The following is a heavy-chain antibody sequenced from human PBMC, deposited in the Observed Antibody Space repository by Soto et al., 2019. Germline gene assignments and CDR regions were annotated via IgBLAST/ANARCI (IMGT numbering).Heavy chain of an antibody. D-gene: IGHD3-22*01. CDR3: ARGGGYYDSSGALAFDI. CDR2: INPNSGGT. J-gene: IGHJ3*02. CDR1: GYTFTGYY. Sequence: ASVKVSCKASGYTFTGYYMHWVRQAPGQGLEWMGWINPNSGGTNYAQKFQGWVTMTRDTSISTAYMELSRLRSDDTAVYYCARGGGYYDSSGALAFDIWGQGTMVTVSS. V-gene: IGHV1-2*04.